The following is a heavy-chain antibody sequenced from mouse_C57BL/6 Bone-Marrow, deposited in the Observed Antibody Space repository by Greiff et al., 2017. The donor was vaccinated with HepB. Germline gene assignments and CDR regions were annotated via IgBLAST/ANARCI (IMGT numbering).Heavy chain of an antibody. J-gene: IGHJ3*01. D-gene: IGHD3-2*02. CDR3: ASQTAQDQAWFAY. CDR2: ISYSGST. Sequence: EVHLVESGPGMVKPSQSLSLTCTVTGYSITSGYDWHWIRHFPGNKLEWMGYISYSGSTNYNPSLKSRISITHDTSKNHFFLKLNSVTTEDTATYYCASQTAQDQAWFAYWGQGTLVTVSA. V-gene: IGHV3-1*01. CDR1: GYSITSGYD.